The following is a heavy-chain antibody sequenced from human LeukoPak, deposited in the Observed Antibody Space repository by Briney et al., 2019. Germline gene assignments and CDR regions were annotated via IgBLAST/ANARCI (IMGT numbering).Heavy chain of an antibody. CDR1: GFTFSSYS. Sequence: KPGGSLRLSCAASGFTFSSYSMTWVRQAPGKGLEWVSSISSSSSYIYYADSVKGRFTISRDNAKNSLYLQMNSLRAEDTAVYYCAREGYYDSSGYFYWGQGTLVTVSS. D-gene: IGHD3-22*01. CDR3: AREGYYDSSGYFY. CDR2: ISSSSSYI. J-gene: IGHJ4*02. V-gene: IGHV3-21*01.